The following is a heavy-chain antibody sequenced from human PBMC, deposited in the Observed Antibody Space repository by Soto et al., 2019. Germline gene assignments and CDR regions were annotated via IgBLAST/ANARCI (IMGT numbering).Heavy chain of an antibody. CDR1: GGSISSSGYY. J-gene: IGHJ4*02. CDR3: ATWRISSTGLFDY. V-gene: IGHV4-39*01. Sequence: SETLSLICTVSGGSISSSGYYWGWIRQAPGKGLEWIGSIYYSGSTFYNPSLKSRLTISVDTSKIQFSLKLSSVTAADTAIYYCATWRISSTGLFDYWGQGILVTVSS. CDR2: IYYSGST. D-gene: IGHD2-2*01.